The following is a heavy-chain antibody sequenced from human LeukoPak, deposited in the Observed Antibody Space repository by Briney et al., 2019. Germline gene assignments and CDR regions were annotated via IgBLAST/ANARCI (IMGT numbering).Heavy chain of an antibody. J-gene: IGHJ4*02. Sequence: GGSLRLSCTASGFTFSTSGFNWVRQAPGKGLEWVASIGPTGSDRYHADSIKGRFTISRDNANNFLYLQMNSLRAEDTAVYYCATETNGRHYDYWGQGTLLTVSS. CDR1: GFTFSTSG. V-gene: IGHV3-21*06. CDR2: IGPTGSDR. D-gene: IGHD1-14*01. CDR3: ATETNGRHYDY.